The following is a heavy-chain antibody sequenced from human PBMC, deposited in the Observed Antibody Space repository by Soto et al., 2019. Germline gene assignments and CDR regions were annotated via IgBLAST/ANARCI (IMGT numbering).Heavy chain of an antibody. J-gene: IGHJ5*02. CDR1: GFTFSSYG. D-gene: IGHD6-13*01. Sequence: PGGSLRLSCAASGFTFSSYGMHWVRQAPGKGLEWVAVIWYDGSNKYYADSVKGRFTISRDNSKNTLYLQMNSLRAEDTAVYYCARAKYEGKQPVQNWFDTWGQGTLVTVSS. CDR3: ARAKYEGKQPVQNWFDT. V-gene: IGHV3-33*01. CDR2: IWYDGSNK.